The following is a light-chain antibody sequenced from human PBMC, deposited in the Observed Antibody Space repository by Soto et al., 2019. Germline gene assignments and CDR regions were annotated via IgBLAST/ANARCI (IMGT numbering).Light chain of an antibody. CDR2: DVI. J-gene: IGLJ1*01. CDR3: CSYAGSYTHV. CDR1: SSDIGGYNY. Sequence: QSALTQPRSVSGSPGQSVTISCTGTSSDIGGYNYVSWYQQHPGKAPKLMIYDVIKRPSGVPDRFSGSKSVNTASLTIYGLQAEDEADYYCCSYAGSYTHVFGTGTKVTVL. V-gene: IGLV2-11*01.